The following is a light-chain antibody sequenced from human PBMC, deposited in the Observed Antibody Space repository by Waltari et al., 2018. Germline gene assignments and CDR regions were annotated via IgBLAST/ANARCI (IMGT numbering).Light chain of an antibody. CDR2: EVS. CDR3: CSYAGSRAVV. V-gene: IGLV2-23*02. Sequence: QSALTQPASVSGSPGQSITISCTGTSSDVGSYNLFSWYQQHPGKAPKLMIYEVSKRPSGVSNRFSGSKSGNTASLTISGLQAEDEADYYCCSYAGSRAVVFGGGTKLTVL. CDR1: SSDVGSYNL. J-gene: IGLJ2*01.